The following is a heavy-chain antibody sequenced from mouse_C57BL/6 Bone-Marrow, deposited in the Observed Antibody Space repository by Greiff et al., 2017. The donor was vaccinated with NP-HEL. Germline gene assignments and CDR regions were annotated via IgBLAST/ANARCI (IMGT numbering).Heavy chain of an antibody. CDR1: GYTFTNYW. Sequence: QVQLQQSGAELVRPGTSVKMSCKASGYTFTNYWIGWAKQRPGHGLEWIGDIYPGGGYTNYNAKFKGKATLTADKSSSTAYMQFSSLTSEDSAIYYCARREELPYYFDYWGQGTTLTVSS. V-gene: IGHV1-63*01. D-gene: IGHD1-1*01. J-gene: IGHJ2*01. CDR2: IYPGGGYT. CDR3: ARREELPYYFDY.